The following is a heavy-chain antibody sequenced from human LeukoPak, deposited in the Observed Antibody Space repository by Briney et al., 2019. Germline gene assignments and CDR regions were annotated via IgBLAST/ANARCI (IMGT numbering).Heavy chain of an antibody. D-gene: IGHD2-15*01. V-gene: IGHV1-46*01. CDR1: GYTFTSYY. J-gene: IGHJ5*02. CDR3: ARDLKGCSGGSCYPEHWFDP. Sequence: ALVKVSCKASGYTFTSYYMHWVRQAPGQGLEWMGIINPSGGSTSYAQKFQGRVTMTRDTSTSTVYMELSSLRSEDTAVYYCARDLKGCSGGSCYPEHWFDPWGQGTLVTVSS. CDR2: INPSGGST.